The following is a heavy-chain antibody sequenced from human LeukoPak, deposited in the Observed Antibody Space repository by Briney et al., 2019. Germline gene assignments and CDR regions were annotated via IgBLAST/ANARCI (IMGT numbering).Heavy chain of an antibody. V-gene: IGHV3-20*04. CDR3: ASNGDRRYPYFDY. CDR2: INWNGGST. Sequence: GGSLRLSCAASGFTFSSYEMNWVRQAPGKGLEWVSGINWNGGSTGYADSVKGRFTISRDNAKNSLYLQMNSLRAEDTALYYCASNGDRRYPYFDYWGQGTLVTVSS. J-gene: IGHJ4*02. D-gene: IGHD4-17*01. CDR1: GFTFSSYE.